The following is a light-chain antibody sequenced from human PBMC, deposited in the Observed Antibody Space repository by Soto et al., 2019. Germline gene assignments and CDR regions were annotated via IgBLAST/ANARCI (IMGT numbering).Light chain of an antibody. Sequence: QSALTQPASVSGSPGQSITISCTGTSSDVGGHNSVSWYQQHPGKAPKLMIYDVSNRPSGVSNRFSGSKSGNTASLTISDLQAEDEADYYCSSYTRSSSYVFRTG. V-gene: IGLV2-14*01. CDR3: SSYTRSSSYV. CDR1: SSDVGGHNS. J-gene: IGLJ1*01. CDR2: DVS.